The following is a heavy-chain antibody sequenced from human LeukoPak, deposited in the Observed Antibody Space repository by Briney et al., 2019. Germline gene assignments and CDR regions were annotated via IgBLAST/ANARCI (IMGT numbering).Heavy chain of an antibody. V-gene: IGHV4-39*01. Sequence: PSETLSLTCTVSGGSISSSSYYWGWIRQPPGKGLEWIGSIYYSGSTYYNPSLKSRVTISVDTSKNQFSLKLSSVAAADTAVYYCARQGGSVLHYSDYWGQGTLVTVSS. CDR2: IYYSGST. D-gene: IGHD5-12*01. J-gene: IGHJ4*02. CDR3: ARQGGSVLHYSDY. CDR1: GGSISSSSYY.